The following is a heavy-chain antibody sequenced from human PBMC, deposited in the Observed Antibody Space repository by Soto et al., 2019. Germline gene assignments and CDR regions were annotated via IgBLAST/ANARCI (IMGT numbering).Heavy chain of an antibody. Sequence: ASVKVSCKASGYTVTSYGISWVRQAPGQVLEWMGWISAYNGNTNYAQKLQGRVTMTTDTSTSTAYMELRSLRSDDTAVYYCARDGEGLRFLEWLSSTRYYGMDVWGQGTTVTVSS. CDR2: ISAYNGNT. CDR1: GYTVTSYG. J-gene: IGHJ6*02. D-gene: IGHD3-3*01. CDR3: ARDGEGLRFLEWLSSTRYYGMDV. V-gene: IGHV1-18*04.